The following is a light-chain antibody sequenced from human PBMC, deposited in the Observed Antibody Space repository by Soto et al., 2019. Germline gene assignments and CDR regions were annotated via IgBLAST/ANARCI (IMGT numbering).Light chain of an antibody. J-gene: IGLJ3*02. CDR2: GNS. Sequence: QSVLTQPPSVSGAPGQRVTISCTGSSSKIGAGYDVHWYQQLPGTAPKLLIYGNSNRPSVVPDRFSGSKSGTSASLAIAGLQAEDEADYYCQSYDSSLSGSVFGGGTKRTVL. V-gene: IGLV1-40*01. CDR1: SSKIGAGYD. CDR3: QSYDSSLSGSV.